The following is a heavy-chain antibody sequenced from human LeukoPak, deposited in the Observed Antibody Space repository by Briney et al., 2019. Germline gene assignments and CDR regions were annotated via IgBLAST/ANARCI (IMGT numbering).Heavy chain of an antibody. CDR3: ARETYYYDSSGFAFPDY. V-gene: IGHV1-18*01. Sequence: ASVKVSCKASGYTFTSYGISWVRQAPGQRLEWMGWISAYNGITNYAQKLQGRVTMTTGTSTSTAYMELRSLRSDDTAVYYCARETYYYDSSGFAFPDYWGQGTLVTVSS. D-gene: IGHD3-22*01. CDR2: ISAYNGIT. J-gene: IGHJ4*02. CDR1: GYTFTSYG.